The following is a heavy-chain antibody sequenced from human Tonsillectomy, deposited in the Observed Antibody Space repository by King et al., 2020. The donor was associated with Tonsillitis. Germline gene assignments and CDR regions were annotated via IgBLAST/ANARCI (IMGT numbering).Heavy chain of an antibody. CDR2: TFYSGST. CDR3: ASYCSSNTCFFAWFDP. Sequence: QLQESGPGLVKPSETLSLTCTVSGGSISSSSYYWAWIRQPPGKGLEWIGSTFYSGSTYYNPSLKSRVAISVDTSKNQFSLQLTSVTAADTAVYFCASYCSSNTCFFAWFDPWGQGTPVTVSS. J-gene: IGHJ5*02. V-gene: IGHV4-39*01. D-gene: IGHD2-2*01. CDR1: GGSISSSSYY.